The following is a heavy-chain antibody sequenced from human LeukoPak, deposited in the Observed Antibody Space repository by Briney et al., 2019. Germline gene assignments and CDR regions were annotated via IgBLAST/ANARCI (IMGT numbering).Heavy chain of an antibody. CDR1: GFSFTDYP. Sequence: GGSLRLSCATSGFSFTDYPMNWVRQAPGKGLEWISNIRTTAEGAKYAYYADSVRGRVTISRDDGKNTLYLHMNSLRDDDTAVYYCATDQRYDFDYWGQGILVTVSS. CDR2: IRTTAEGAKYA. J-gene: IGHJ4*02. V-gene: IGHV3-48*02. CDR3: ATDQRYDFDY. D-gene: IGHD3-9*01.